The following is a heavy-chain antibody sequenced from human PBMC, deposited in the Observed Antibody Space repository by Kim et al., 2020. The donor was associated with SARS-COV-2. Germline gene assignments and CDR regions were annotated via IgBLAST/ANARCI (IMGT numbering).Heavy chain of an antibody. V-gene: IGHV3-9*01. Sequence: GGSLRLSCAASGFTFGEYDMHWVRQAPGRGLEWVTRISWNSGRIGYADSVKGRFIVSRDNAKNSLYLQMNSLRTEDTALYYCVKALYGDYLDYWGQGTLV. D-gene: IGHD4-17*01. J-gene: IGHJ4*02. CDR2: ISWNSGRI. CDR1: GFTFGEYD. CDR3: VKALYGDYLDY.